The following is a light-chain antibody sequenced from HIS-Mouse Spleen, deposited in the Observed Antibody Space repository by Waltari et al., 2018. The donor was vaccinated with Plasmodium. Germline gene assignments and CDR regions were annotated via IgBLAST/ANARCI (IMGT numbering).Light chain of an antibody. Sequence: DIVMTQSPSSLSASVGDRVTITCRASQSISSYLNWYQQKPGKAPNLLIYAASSLQSGVPSRFSGSGSGTDFTLTISSLQPEDFATYYCQQSYSTWTFGQGTKVEIK. CDR3: QQSYSTWT. V-gene: IGKV1-39*01. CDR2: AAS. CDR1: QSISSY. J-gene: IGKJ1*01.